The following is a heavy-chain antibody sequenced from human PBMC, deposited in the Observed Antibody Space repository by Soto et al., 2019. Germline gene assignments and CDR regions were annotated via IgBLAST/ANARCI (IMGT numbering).Heavy chain of an antibody. CDR3: ARHVRGWDAPHQD. Sequence: EVQLVESGGDLVQPGGSLRLSCAVSGFSFGSNWMSWVRQAPGKGLEWVANIKQDGSEKRYVASVKGRFTISRDNAKNSLYLQMHSLRVEDTAVYYCARHVRGWDAPHQDWGQGTLVTVAS. J-gene: IGHJ4*02. D-gene: IGHD6-19*01. CDR1: GFSFGSNW. CDR2: IKQDGSEK. V-gene: IGHV3-7*01.